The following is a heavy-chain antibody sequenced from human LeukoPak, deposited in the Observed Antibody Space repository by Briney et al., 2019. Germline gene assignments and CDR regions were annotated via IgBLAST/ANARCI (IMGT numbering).Heavy chain of an antibody. Sequence: SVTVSCTASGGTFSSYAISWVRQAPGQGLEWMGGIIPIFGTANYAQKFQGRVTITADESTSTAYMELSSLRSEDTAVYYCARFTTPRFWSGSVPFNWFDPWGQGTLVTVSS. V-gene: IGHV1-69*13. CDR1: GGTFSSYA. D-gene: IGHD3-3*01. CDR2: IIPIFGTA. J-gene: IGHJ5*02. CDR3: ARFTTPRFWSGSVPFNWFDP.